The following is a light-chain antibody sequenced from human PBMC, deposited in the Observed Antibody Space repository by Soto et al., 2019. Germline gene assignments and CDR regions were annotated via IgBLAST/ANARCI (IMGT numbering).Light chain of an antibody. J-gene: IGLJ2*01. CDR3: QSYDSSLSAL. Sequence: QSVLTQPPSVSGAPGQRCTSSCTGSSSNIGAGYDVHWYQQLPGTAPKLLIYGNSNRPSGVPDRFSGSKSGTSASLAITGLQAEDEADYYCQSYDSSLSALFGGGTKLTVL. CDR1: SSNIGAGYD. V-gene: IGLV1-40*01. CDR2: GNS.